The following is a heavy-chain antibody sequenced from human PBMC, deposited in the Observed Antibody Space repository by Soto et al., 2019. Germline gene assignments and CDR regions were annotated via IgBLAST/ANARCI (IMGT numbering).Heavy chain of an antibody. CDR1: GGSISSYY. CDR2: IYYSGST. J-gene: IGHJ4*02. D-gene: IGHD3-22*01. CDR3: ARAGYYYDSSTPFDY. V-gene: IGHV4-59*01. Sequence: ETLSLTCTVSGGSISSYYWSWIRQPPGKGLEWIGYIYYSGSTNYNPSLKSRVTISVDTSKNQFSLKLSSVTAADTAVYYCARAGYYYDSSTPFDYWGQGTLVTVSS.